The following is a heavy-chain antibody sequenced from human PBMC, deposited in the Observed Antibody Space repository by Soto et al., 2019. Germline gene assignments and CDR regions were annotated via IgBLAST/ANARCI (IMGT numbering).Heavy chain of an antibody. CDR1: GYTLTGYY. CDR2: INPNSGGT. Sequence: ASVEVSCKASGYTLTGYYRRWVRQDPGQGLEWMGWINPNSGGTNYAQKFQGWVTMTRDTSISTAYMELSRLRSDDTAVYYCARARSLTGTDAFDIWGQGTMVTVSS. CDR3: ARARSLTGTDAFDI. J-gene: IGHJ3*02. V-gene: IGHV1-2*04. D-gene: IGHD1-20*01.